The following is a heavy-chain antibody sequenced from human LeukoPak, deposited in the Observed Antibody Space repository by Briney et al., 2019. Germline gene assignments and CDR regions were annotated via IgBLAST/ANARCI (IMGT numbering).Heavy chain of an antibody. D-gene: IGHD6-13*01. Sequence: GGSLRLSCTASGFTFGDYAMSWFRQAPGKGLEWVGFIRSKAYGGTTEYAASVKGRFTISRDDSKSIAYLQMNSLKTEDTAVYYCTRVYSSSWYGWSYFDYWGQGTLVTVSS. CDR3: TRVYSSSWYGWSYFDY. CDR2: IRSKAYGGTT. J-gene: IGHJ4*02. CDR1: GFTFGDYA. V-gene: IGHV3-49*03.